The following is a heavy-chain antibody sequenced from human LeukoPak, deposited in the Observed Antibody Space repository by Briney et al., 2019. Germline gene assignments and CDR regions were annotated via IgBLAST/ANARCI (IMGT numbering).Heavy chain of an antibody. CDR2: TSYSGNT. CDR1: GGSIGNYY. V-gene: IGHV4-59*01. Sequence: SETLSLTCIVSGGSIGNYYWNWIRQPPGEGLEWIGYTSYSGNTIYNPSLKSRVTISIDPFKNQLSLKVTSVTAADTAVYYCARDHGYFGMDVWGQGTTVTISS. CDR3: ARDHGYFGMDV. J-gene: IGHJ6*02.